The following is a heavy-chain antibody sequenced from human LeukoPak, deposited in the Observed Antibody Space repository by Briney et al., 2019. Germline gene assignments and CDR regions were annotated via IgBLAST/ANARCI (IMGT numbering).Heavy chain of an antibody. CDR2: IYYSGST. Sequence: PSETLSLTCTVSGGSISSSSCYWGWIRQPPGTGLEWIGSIYYSGSTYYNPSLKSRVTISVDTSKNQFSLKLSSVTAADTAVYYCARQSGIPYYDFWSGYYWFDPWGQGTLVTVSS. J-gene: IGHJ5*02. CDR3: ARQSGIPYYDFWSGYYWFDP. CDR1: GGSISSSSCY. D-gene: IGHD3-3*01. V-gene: IGHV4-39*01.